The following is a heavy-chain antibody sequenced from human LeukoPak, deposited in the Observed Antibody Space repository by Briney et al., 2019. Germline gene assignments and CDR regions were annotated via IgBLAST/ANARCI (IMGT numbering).Heavy chain of an antibody. CDR1: GFTFSSYG. Sequence: GGSLRLSCAASGFTFSSYGMHWVRQAPGKGLEWVAVIWYDGSNKYYADSVKGRFTIPRDNSKNTLYLQMNSLRAEDTAVYYCAREGRCGGDCYYDYWGQGTLVTVSS. J-gene: IGHJ4*02. D-gene: IGHD2-21*02. CDR2: IWYDGSNK. V-gene: IGHV3-33*01. CDR3: AREGRCGGDCYYDY.